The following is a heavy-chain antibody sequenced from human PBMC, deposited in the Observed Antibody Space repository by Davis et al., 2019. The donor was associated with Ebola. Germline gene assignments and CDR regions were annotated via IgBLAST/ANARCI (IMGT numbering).Heavy chain of an antibody. CDR1: GFTFSSYA. CDR2: ISYDGSNK. V-gene: IGHV3-30-3*01. CDR3: ARGPYYYGSGSYLGWFDP. J-gene: IGHJ5*02. Sequence: PGGSLRLSCAASGFTFSSYAMHWVRQAPGKGLEWVAVISYDGSNKYYADSVKGRFTISRDNSKNTLYLQMNSLRAEDTAVYYCARGPYYYGSGSYLGWFDPWGQGTLVTVSS. D-gene: IGHD3-10*01.